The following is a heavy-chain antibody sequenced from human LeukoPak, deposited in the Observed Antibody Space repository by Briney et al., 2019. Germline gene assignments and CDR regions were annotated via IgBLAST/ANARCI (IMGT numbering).Heavy chain of an antibody. D-gene: IGHD3-9*01. CDR3: ARVPLLRYFDWLSHQYYFDY. CDR1: GFTFSSYW. J-gene: IGHJ4*02. CDR2: IKQDGSEK. Sequence: GGSLRLSCAASGFTFSSYWMSWVRQAPGKGLEWVANIKQDGSEKYYVDSVKGRFTISRDNAKNSLYLQMNSLRAEDTAVYYCARVPLLRYFDWLSHQYYFDYWDQGTLVTVSS. V-gene: IGHV3-7*05.